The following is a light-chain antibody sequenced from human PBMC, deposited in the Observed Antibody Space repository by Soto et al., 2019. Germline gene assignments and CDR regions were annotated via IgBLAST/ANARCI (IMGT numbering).Light chain of an antibody. Sequence: VLTQSPGTVSLSPGERASLSCRASQSVSSNLAWYQQKPGQAPRLLIYGASTRATGIPARFSGSGSGTEFTLTISSLQSEDFAVYYCQQYNNWPRTFGQGTKVDIK. V-gene: IGKV3-15*01. CDR2: GAS. J-gene: IGKJ1*01. CDR3: QQYNNWPRT. CDR1: QSVSSN.